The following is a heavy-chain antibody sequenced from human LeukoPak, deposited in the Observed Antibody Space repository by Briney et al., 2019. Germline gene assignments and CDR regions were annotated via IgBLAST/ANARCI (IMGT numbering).Heavy chain of an antibody. CDR3: ARVGVGFDP. J-gene: IGHJ5*02. D-gene: IGHD2-15*01. Sequence: SETLSLTCFISGGSISSYYWSWIRQPPGKGLEWIGYIYYSGSTNYNPSLKSRVTISVDTSKNQFSLKLSSVTAADTAVYYCARVGVGFDPWGQGTLVTVSS. V-gene: IGHV4-59*01. CDR2: IYYSGST. CDR1: GGSISSYY.